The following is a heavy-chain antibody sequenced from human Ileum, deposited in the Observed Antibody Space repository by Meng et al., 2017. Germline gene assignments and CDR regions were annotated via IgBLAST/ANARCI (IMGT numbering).Heavy chain of an antibody. CDR2: IHYSGST. CDR3: ARRRGGSGRDC. Sequence: QVQLQESGPGLVKPSETLSLTCTVSGGSISSYYWSWIRQPPGKGLEWIAYIHYSGSTNYNPSLTSRVTISVDTSKNQFSLKLTSVTAADTAVYYCARRRGGSGRDCWGQGTLVTVSS. J-gene: IGHJ4*02. V-gene: IGHV4-59*08. CDR1: GGSISSYY. D-gene: IGHD3-10*01.